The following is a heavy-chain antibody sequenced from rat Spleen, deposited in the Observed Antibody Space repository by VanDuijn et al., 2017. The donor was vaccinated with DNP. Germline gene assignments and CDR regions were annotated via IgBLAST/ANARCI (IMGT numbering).Heavy chain of an antibody. Sequence: EVQLVESGGGLVQPGRSLRLSCAASRFTFSNYDMAWVRQAPTKGLEWVASISTSGGSTFYRDSVKGRFTVSRDNAKDTLYLQMDSLRSEDTATYYCERHGYSSYRFAYWGQGTLVTVSS. D-gene: IGHD1-2*01. V-gene: IGHV5S13*01. CDR2: ISTSGGST. CDR3: ERHGYSSYRFAY. J-gene: IGHJ3*01. CDR1: RFTFSNYD.